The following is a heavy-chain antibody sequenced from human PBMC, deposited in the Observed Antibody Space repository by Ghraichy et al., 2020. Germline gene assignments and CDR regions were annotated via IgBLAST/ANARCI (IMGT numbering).Heavy chain of an antibody. V-gene: IGHV1-18*01. CDR3: ARGRPRVWFGENYHDY. J-gene: IGHJ4*02. CDR1: GYTFTSYG. D-gene: IGHD3-10*01. CDR2: ISAYSGNT. Sequence: ASVKVSCKASGYTFTSYGISWVRQAPGQGLEWMGWISAYSGNTNYAQKLQGRVTMTTDTSTSTAYMELRSLRSDDTAVYYCARGRPRVWFGENYHDYWGQGTLVTVSS.